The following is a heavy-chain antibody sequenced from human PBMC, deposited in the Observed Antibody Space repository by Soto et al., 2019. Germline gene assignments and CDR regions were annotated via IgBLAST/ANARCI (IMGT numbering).Heavy chain of an antibody. CDR2: ISGSGGSI. CDR3: VKGYWKGDV. CDR1: GFTFSTYA. D-gene: IGHD1-1*01. Sequence: GGSLRLSCAASGFTFSTYAMNWVRQAPGNGLEWASAISGSGGSIHYADSVKGRFTISRDNSKNTLYLQMNSLRDEDTAVYHCVKGYWKGDVWGQGTTVTVSS. J-gene: IGHJ6*02. V-gene: IGHV3-23*01.